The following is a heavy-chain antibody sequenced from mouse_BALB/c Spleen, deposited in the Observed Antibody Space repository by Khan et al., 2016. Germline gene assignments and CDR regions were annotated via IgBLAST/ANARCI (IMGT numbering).Heavy chain of an antibody. CDR3: ARDDQDYDAWFAS. V-gene: IGHV2-9*02. J-gene: IGHJ3*01. D-gene: IGHD2-4*01. CDR2: IWAGGST. Sequence: QVQLKESGPGLVAPSQSLSITCTVSGFPLTTSGVHWIRQPPGKGLDWLGVIWAGGSTDYNSALMSRLTITKDNSQNQVFLKMNSLQTDDTALYYCARDDQDYDAWFASWGQGTLVTVSA. CDR1: GFPLTTSG.